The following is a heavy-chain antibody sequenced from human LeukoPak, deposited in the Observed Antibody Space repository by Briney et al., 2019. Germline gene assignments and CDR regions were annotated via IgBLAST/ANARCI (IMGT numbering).Heavy chain of an antibody. CDR3: ARGGYYYYYMDV. CDR1: GYTFTSYG. CDR2: MNPNSGNT. Sequence: ASMKVSCKASGYTFTSYGISWVRQAPGQGLEWMGWMNPNSGNTGYAQKFQGRVTITRNTSISTAYMELSSLRSEDTAVYYCARGGYYYYYMDVWGKGTTVTVSS. V-gene: IGHV1-8*03. J-gene: IGHJ6*03.